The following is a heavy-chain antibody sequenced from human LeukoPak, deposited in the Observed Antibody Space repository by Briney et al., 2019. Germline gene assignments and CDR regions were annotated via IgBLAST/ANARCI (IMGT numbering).Heavy chain of an antibody. CDR2: IYYSGST. J-gene: IGHJ4*02. V-gene: IGHV4-59*01. D-gene: IGHD5-24*01. CDR3: STDGRWLQF. Sequence: PSETLSLTCTVSNGSISGNYWTWIRQPPGKGLEWIGYIYYSGSTNYNPSLKSRVTMSVDTSKNQFSLRLRSVTAADRSVYYCSTDGRWLQFWGQGTLVNVSS. CDR1: NGSISGNY.